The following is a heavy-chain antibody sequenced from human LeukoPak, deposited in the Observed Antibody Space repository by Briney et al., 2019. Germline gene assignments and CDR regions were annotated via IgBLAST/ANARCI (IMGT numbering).Heavy chain of an antibody. Sequence: SETLSLTCTVSGGSISSYYWSWIRQPPGKGLEWIGYIYYSGSTHYNPSLKSRVTISVDTPKNQFSLKLSSVTAADTAVYYCARYYYDNRVDYWGQGTLVTVSS. D-gene: IGHD3-22*01. V-gene: IGHV4-59*01. CDR1: GGSISSYY. CDR3: ARYYYDNRVDY. CDR2: IYYSGST. J-gene: IGHJ4*02.